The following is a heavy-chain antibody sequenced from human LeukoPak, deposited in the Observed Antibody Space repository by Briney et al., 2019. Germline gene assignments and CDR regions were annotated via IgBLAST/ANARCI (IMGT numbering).Heavy chain of an antibody. Sequence: GGSLRLSCAASGFTFSNAWMSWVRQAPGKGLEWVGRIKSKTDGGTTDYAAPVKGRFTITRDDSKNTLYLQMNSLKTEDTAVYYCTTTATDIVEEAWFDPWGQGTLVTVSS. CDR3: TTTATDIVEEAWFDP. D-gene: IGHD2-15*01. J-gene: IGHJ5*02. CDR2: IKSKTDGGTT. CDR1: GFTFSNAW. V-gene: IGHV3-15*01.